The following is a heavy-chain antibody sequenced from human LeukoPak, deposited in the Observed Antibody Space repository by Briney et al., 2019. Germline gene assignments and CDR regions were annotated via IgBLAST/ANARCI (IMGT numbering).Heavy chain of an antibody. D-gene: IGHD3-16*02. V-gene: IGHV3-30*04. CDR3: ARESMITFGGVIVGPFDY. CDR1: GFTFSSYA. J-gene: IGHJ4*02. Sequence: GRSLRLSCAASGFTFSSYAMHWVCQAPGKGLEWVAVISYDGSNKYYADSVKGRFTISRDNSKNTLYLQMNSLRAEDTAVYYCARESMITFGGVIVGPFDYWGQGTLVTVSS. CDR2: ISYDGSNK.